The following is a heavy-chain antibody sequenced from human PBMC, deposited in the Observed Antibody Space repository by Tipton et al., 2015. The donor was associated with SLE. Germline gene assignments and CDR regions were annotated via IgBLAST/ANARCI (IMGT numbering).Heavy chain of an antibody. V-gene: IGHV3-64D*06. CDR2: IFSDGGST. J-gene: IGHJ4*02. D-gene: IGHD3/OR15-3a*01. Sequence: SLRLSCSASGFTFSSHAMHWVRQAPGKGLEYVSAIFSDGGSTYYADSVKGRFTISRDNSKNTLYLQMSSLRSEDTAVYYCVRRFWDWFHIASWGQEALVPVPS. CDR1: GFTFSSHA. CDR3: VRRFWDWFHIAS.